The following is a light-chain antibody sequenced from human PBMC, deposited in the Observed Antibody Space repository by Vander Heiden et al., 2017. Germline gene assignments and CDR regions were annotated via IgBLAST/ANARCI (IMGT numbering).Light chain of an antibody. CDR3: QQYYNTPWT. V-gene: IGKV4-1*01. J-gene: IGKJ1*01. CDR1: QSALYSSNNKNY. CDR2: WAS. Sequence: DLMMTQPSAPLAVALGERATINCTSSQSALYSSNNKNYLAWYQQKPGKPPKLLIYWASTRESGVPDRFSGSGSGTDFTLTISSLQAEDVAVYYCQQYYNTPWTFGQGTKVEIK.